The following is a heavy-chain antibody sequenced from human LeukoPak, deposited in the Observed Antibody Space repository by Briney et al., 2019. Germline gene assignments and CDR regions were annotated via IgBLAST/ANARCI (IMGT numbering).Heavy chain of an antibody. V-gene: IGHV2-70*11. D-gene: IGHD3-10*01. CDR3: ARSSGGAGWFDP. J-gene: IGHJ5*02. Sequence: LRLSCAASGFTVSSNYMSWIRQPPGKALEWLARIDWDDDKYYSTSLKTRLTISKDTSKNQVVLTMTNMDPVDTATYYCARSSGGAGWFDPWGQGTLVTVSS. CDR1: GFTVSSNY. CDR2: IDWDDDK.